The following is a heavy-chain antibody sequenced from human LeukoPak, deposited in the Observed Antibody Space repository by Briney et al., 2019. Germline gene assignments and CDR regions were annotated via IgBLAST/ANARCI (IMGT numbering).Heavy chain of an antibody. J-gene: IGHJ4*02. V-gene: IGHV3-30*18. CDR2: ISYDGSNK. D-gene: IGHD2-15*01. CDR3: AKDGQDIVVVVAATPGGGNYFDY. Sequence: GGSLRLSCAASGFTFSSYGMHWVRQAPGKGLEWVAVISYDGSNKYYADFVKGRFTISRDNSKNTLYLQMNSLRAEDTAVYYCAKDGQDIVVVVAATPGGGNYFDYWGQGTLVTVSS. CDR1: GFTFSSYG.